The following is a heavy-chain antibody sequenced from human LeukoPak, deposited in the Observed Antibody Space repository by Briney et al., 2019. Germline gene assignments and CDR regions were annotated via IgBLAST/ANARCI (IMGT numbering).Heavy chain of an antibody. CDR1: GFTFSSYD. CDR2: IGTAGDT. Sequence: AGGSLRLSCAASGFTFSSYDMHWVRPATGKGLEWVSAIGTAGDTYYPGSVKGRFTISRENAKNSLYLQMNSLRAGDTAVYYRARGRIDGSGSYFYYYYGMDVWGQGTTVTVSS. J-gene: IGHJ6*02. D-gene: IGHD3-10*01. V-gene: IGHV3-13*01. CDR3: ARGRIDGSGSYFYYYYGMDV.